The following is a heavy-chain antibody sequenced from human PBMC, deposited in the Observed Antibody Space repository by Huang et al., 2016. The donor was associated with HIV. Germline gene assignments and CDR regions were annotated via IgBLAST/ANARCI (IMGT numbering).Heavy chain of an antibody. CDR1: GYTFNNYG. CDR3: ATDTRAYYYGSGTNGMDV. V-gene: IGHV1-18*01. J-gene: IGHJ6*02. CDR2: ISADSGNP. Sequence: QVHLVQSRGELKKPGASVRVSCKTSGYTFNNYGIGWVRQAPGQGLEWMGRISADSGNPNYEQKFQGRLTLTTDTATRTVYMDVRSLRSDDTAVYYCATDTRAYYYGSGTNGMDVWGQGTTVIVSS. D-gene: IGHD3-10*01.